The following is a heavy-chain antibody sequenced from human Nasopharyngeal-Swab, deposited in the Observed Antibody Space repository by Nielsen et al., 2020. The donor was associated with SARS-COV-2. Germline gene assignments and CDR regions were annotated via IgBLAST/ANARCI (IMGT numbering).Heavy chain of an antibody. CDR1: GGTFISYA. CDR3: ARTEGYCSSTSCYPWWYFDL. Sequence: SVKVSCKASGGTFISYAISWVRQDPGQGLEWMGGIIPIFGTANYAQKFQGRVTITADESTSTAYMELSSLRSEDTAVYYCARTEGYCSSTSCYPWWYFDLWGRGTLVTVSS. D-gene: IGHD2-2*01. CDR2: IIPIFGTA. J-gene: IGHJ2*01. V-gene: IGHV1-69*13.